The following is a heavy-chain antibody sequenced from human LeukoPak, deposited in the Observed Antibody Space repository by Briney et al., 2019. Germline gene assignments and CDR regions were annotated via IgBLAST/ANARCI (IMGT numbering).Heavy chain of an antibody. J-gene: IGHJ4*02. CDR3: AKDVAYSSGAGSFVDY. V-gene: IGHV3-9*01. D-gene: IGHD3-22*01. CDR2: ISWNSGSI. Sequence: PGGSLRLSCAASGFTFDDYAMHWVRQAPVKGLEWVSGISWNSGSIGYADSVKGRFTISRDNAKNSLYLQMNSLRAEDTALYYCAKDVAYSSGAGSFVDYWGQGTLVTVSS. CDR1: GFTFDDYA.